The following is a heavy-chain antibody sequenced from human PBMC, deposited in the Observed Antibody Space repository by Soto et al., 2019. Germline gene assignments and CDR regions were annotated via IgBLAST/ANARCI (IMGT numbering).Heavy chain of an antibody. CDR1: GDSISAYS. Sequence: ASETLSLTCTVSGDSISAYSWSWVRQPPGKGLEWIGNIHYNGNTKYNPSLKSRVTMSVDTSKNQFSLKLSSVTAADTAVYYCARHPSDFWFDPWGQGTLVTVSS. J-gene: IGHJ5*02. V-gene: IGHV4-59*08. CDR2: IHYNGNT. D-gene: IGHD2-21*02. CDR3: ARHPSDFWFDP.